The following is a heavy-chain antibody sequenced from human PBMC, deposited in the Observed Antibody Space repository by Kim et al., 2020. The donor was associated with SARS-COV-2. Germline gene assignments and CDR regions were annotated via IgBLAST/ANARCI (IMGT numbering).Heavy chain of an antibody. J-gene: IGHJ4*02. D-gene: IGHD4-4*01. CDR2: ISGNGGST. V-gene: IGHV3-23*01. CDR3: AKERSTVTKGTVGDFDY. CDR1: GFTFSSYA. Sequence: GGSLRLSCAASGFTFSSYAMSWVRQAPGKGLEWVSAISGNGGSTYYADSVKGRFTISRDNSKNTLYLQMNSLRAEDTAVYYCAKERSTVTKGTVGDFDYGGQGTLVTVSS.